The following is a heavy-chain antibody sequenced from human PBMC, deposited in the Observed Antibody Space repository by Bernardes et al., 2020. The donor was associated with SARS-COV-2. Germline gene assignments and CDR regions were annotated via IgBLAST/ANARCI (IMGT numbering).Heavy chain of an antibody. CDR1: GFAFGDYM. D-gene: IGHD3-9*01. V-gene: IGHV3-43*01. J-gene: IGHJ1*01. Sequence: GGSLRLSCAASGFAFGDYMMHWVRQAPGKPLEWVSLISWDGDTTNYADSVEGRFTISRDNSEDSLYLEMQTLTPEDTAFYYCAKAPTSHDILTGYLDHWGQGPLVTVSS. CDR2: ISWDGDTT. CDR3: AKAPTSHDILTGYLDH.